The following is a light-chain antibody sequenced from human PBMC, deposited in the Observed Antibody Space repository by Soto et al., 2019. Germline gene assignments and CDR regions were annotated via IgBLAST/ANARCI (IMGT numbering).Light chain of an antibody. Sequence: QSVLTQPPSVSAAPGQKVTISCSGSNSNIGNNYVSWYQQFPGTAPKLLIYDNDKRPSGIPDRFSGSKSGTSVSLAISGLQSEDEADYYCAAWDDSLNSWVFGGGTKLTVL. V-gene: IGLV1-51*01. CDR1: NSNIGNNY. CDR3: AAWDDSLNSWV. CDR2: DND. J-gene: IGLJ3*02.